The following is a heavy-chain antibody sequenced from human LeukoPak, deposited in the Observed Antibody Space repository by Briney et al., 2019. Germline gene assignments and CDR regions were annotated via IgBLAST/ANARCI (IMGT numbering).Heavy chain of an antibody. D-gene: IGHD3-22*01. J-gene: IGHJ4*02. CDR3: ARGRYYYDSSGYYYRFDY. CDR1: GFTFSSYA. Sequence: KPGESLRLSCAASGFTFSSYAMSWIRQPPGKGLEWIGEINHNGSTNYNPSLKSRVTISVDTSKNQFSLKLSSVTAADTAVYYCARGRYYYDSSGYYYRFDYWGQGTLVTVSS. V-gene: IGHV4-34*01. CDR2: INHNGST.